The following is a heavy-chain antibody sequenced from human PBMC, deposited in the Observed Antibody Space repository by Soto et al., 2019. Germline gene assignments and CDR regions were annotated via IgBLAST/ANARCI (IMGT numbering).Heavy chain of an antibody. CDR1: ESTFSSHA. J-gene: IGHJ4*02. CDR2: ISGSGGST. V-gene: IGHV3-23*01. CDR3: AKFVYYFDSSGYSQ. D-gene: IGHD3-22*01. Sequence: EVQLLESGGGLVQPGGSLRLSCAASESTFSSHAMSWVRQAPGKGLEWVSTISGSGGSTYYADSAKGRFTISGDSSKNTVYLQMNSLRAEDTALYYCAKFVYYFDSSGYSQWGQGTLVTVSS.